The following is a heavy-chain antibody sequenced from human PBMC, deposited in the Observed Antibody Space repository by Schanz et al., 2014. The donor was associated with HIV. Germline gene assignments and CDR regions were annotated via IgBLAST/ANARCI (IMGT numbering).Heavy chain of an antibody. J-gene: IGHJ4*02. D-gene: IGHD2-2*01. V-gene: IGHV3-33*08. CDR2: IWYDGSNK. CDR3: APAAVTDYSDN. CDR1: GFTFSSYG. Sequence: QVQLVESGGGVVQPGRSLRLSCAASGFTFSSYGMHWVRQAPGKGLGGVAVIWYDGSNKYYADSVKGRFTISRDNSKNTLYLQMNSLRAEDTAVYYCAPAAVTDYSDNWGQGTLVTVSS.